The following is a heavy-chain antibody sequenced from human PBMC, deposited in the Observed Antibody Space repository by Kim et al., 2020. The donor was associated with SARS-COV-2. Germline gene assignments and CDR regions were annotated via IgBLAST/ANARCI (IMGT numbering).Heavy chain of an antibody. J-gene: IGHJ6*02. CDR1: GGTFSSYA. CDR3: ARIMVYAEPGYYYGMDV. CDR2: IIPIFGTA. D-gene: IGHD2-8*01. V-gene: IGHV1-69*13. Sequence: SVKVSCKASGGTFSSYAISWVRQAPGQGLEWMGGIIPIFGTANYAQKFQGRVTITADESTSTAYMELSSLRSEDTAVYYCARIMVYAEPGYYYGMDVWGQGTTVTVSS.